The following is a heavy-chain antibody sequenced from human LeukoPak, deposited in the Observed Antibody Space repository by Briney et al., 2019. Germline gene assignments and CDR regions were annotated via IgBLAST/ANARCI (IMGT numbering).Heavy chain of an antibody. CDR1: GGSISSHY. D-gene: IGHD1-1*01. V-gene: IGHV4-59*08. J-gene: IGHJ6*03. CDR2: IYYSGST. CDR3: ARGFLRWNRNYYYYMDV. Sequence: SETLSLTCTVSGGSISSHYWSWIRQPSGKGLEWIGYIYYSGSTNYNPSLKSRVTISVDTSKNQFSLKLSSVTAADTAVYYCARGFLRWNRNYYYYMDVWGKGTTVTVSS.